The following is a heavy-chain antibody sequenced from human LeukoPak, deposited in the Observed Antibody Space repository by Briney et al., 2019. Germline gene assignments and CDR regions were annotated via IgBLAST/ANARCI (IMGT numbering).Heavy chain of an antibody. CDR2: ISHSGTT. J-gene: IGHJ4*02. V-gene: IGHV4-34*01. CDR1: GGTFSDYD. CDR3: ASVWELQVLNY. D-gene: IGHD1-26*01. Sequence: SETLSLTCAVYGGTFSDYDWSWIRQPPGKGLEWIGEISHSGTTNCDPSLKSRISMSIDTSRSQFSLNLRSVTAADTVVYYCASVWELQVLNYWGQGTLVTVSS.